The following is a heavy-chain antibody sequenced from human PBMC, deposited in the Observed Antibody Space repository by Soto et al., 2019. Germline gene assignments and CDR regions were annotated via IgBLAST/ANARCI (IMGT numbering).Heavy chain of an antibody. CDR3: ARCGYYYDSSGYYLDY. Sequence: PGGSLRLSCAASGFTFSSYGMHWVRQAPGKGLEWVAVISYDGSNKYYADSVKGRFTISRDNSKNTLYLQMNSLRAEDTAVYYCARCGYYYDSSGYYLDYWGQGT. CDR1: GFTFSSYG. J-gene: IGHJ4*02. D-gene: IGHD3-22*01. V-gene: IGHV3-30*03. CDR2: ISYDGSNK.